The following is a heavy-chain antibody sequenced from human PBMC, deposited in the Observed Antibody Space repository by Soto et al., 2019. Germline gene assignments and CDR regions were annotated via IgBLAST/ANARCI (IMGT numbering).Heavy chain of an antibody. J-gene: IGHJ4*02. CDR3: ARRVLRAVFGLVTATAIYFDF. CDR2: IYWDDDK. D-gene: IGHD3-3*01. Sequence: QITLNESGPTPVKPRQPLTLTCTFSGFSLTTSGVGVGWIRQSPGKAPEWLALIYWDDDKRYSPSLKSRLTITKDTSKNQVVLTMAKLDPADTATYYCARRVLRAVFGLVTATAIYFDFWGQGTPVAVSS. V-gene: IGHV2-5*02. CDR1: GFSLTTSGVG.